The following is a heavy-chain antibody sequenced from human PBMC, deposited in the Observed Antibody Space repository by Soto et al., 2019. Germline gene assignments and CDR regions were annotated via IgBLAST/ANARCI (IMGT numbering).Heavy chain of an antibody. CDR1: GGSFSGYY. V-gene: IGHV4-34*01. CDR2: INHSGST. Sequence: QVQLQQWGAGLLKPSETLSLTCAVYGGSFSGYYWSWIRQPPGQGLEWIGEINHSGSTNYNPSLKSRVTISVDTSKNQFSLKLSAVTAADTAVYYCARKVIPYYYYYYMDVWGKGTTVTVSS. D-gene: IGHD2-21*01. CDR3: ARKVIPYYYYYYMDV. J-gene: IGHJ6*03.